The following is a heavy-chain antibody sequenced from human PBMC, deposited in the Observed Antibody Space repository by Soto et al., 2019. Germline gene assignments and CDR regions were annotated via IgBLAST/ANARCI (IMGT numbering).Heavy chain of an antibody. CDR2: ISGSGSTI. Sequence: GGSLRLSCAASGFTFSSYAVSWVRQAPGKGPEWISSISGSGSTIYYADSVKGRFTISRDNSKNTLYLQMSSLRAEDTAVYYCAKEFYYYDSSGYYYFDYWGQGPLVTVSS. CDR3: AKEFYYYDSSGYYYFDY. D-gene: IGHD3-22*01. V-gene: IGHV3-23*01. J-gene: IGHJ4*02. CDR1: GFTFSSYA.